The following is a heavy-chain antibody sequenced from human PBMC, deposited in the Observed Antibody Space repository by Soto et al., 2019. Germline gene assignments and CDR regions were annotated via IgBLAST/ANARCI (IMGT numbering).Heavy chain of an antibody. J-gene: IGHJ6*02. CDR2: ISSRSSDI. CDR3: AREVVTMVRGVIIPGYYGMDV. CDR1: GLTFSSYS. D-gene: IGHD3-10*01. V-gene: IGHV3-21*01. Sequence: EVQLVESGGGLVKPGGSLRLSCAASGLTFSSYSMNWVRQAPGKRLEWVSSISSRSSDIYYADSVKGRFTISRDNAKKSLYLQMTSRRAEDTAVYYCAREVVTMVRGVIIPGYYGMDVWGQGTTVTVSS.